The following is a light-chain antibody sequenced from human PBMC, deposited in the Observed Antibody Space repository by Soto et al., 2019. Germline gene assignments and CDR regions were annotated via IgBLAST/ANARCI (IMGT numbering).Light chain of an antibody. Sequence: AIRMTQSPSSLSASIVDTVTITCRASQDIGSVLALYQQKPGTAPKVLISGASDLHGGVPSRFSGSGSRTDFTLTITHLQSEDFATYYCQHYLNYPITFGQGTRLEI. CDR2: GAS. CDR3: QHYLNYPIT. J-gene: IGKJ5*01. CDR1: QDIGSV. V-gene: IGKV1-8*01.